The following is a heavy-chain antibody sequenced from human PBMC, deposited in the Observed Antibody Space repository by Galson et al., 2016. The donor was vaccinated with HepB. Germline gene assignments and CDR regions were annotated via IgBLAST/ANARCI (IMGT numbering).Heavy chain of an antibody. Sequence: SLRLSCAASGFTFNNYAMNWVRQAPGKGLGWISAIRISVSNTHYADSVKGRFTISTDTSTNTLFLQMNSLRAEDTAVYYCARKDFHIDVWGKGTAVTVSS. D-gene: IGHD3/OR15-3a*01. V-gene: IGHV3-23*01. CDR2: IRISVSNT. CDR1: GFTFNNYA. J-gene: IGHJ6*03. CDR3: ARKDFHIDV.